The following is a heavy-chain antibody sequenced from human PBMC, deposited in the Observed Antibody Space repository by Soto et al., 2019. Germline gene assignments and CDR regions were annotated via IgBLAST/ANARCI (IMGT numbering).Heavy chain of an antibody. V-gene: IGHV3-73*01. Sequence: GSLRLSCAASGFTFSGSAMHWVRQASGKGLEWVGRIRSKANSYATAYAASVKGRFTISRDDSKNTAYLQMNSLKTEDTAVYYCTRQTDILTVDDAFDIWGQGTMVTVSS. D-gene: IGHD3-9*01. J-gene: IGHJ3*02. CDR2: IRSKANSYAT. CDR3: TRQTDILTVDDAFDI. CDR1: GFTFSGSA.